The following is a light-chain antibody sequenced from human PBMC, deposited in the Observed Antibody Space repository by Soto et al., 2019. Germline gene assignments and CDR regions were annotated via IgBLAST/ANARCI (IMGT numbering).Light chain of an antibody. Sequence: EIVLTQSPGTLSLSPGERATISCRASQSVSSSYLAWYQQKPGQAPRLLIYGASSRATGIPDRFSGSGSGTAFTLTIIRLEPEDFAVYYCQQYGSSPPWTFGQGTKVEIK. V-gene: IGKV3-20*01. J-gene: IGKJ1*01. CDR2: GAS. CDR3: QQYGSSPPWT. CDR1: QSVSSSY.